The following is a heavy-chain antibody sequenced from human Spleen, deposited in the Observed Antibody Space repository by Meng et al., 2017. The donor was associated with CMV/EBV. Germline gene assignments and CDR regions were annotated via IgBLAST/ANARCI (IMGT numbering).Heavy chain of an antibody. V-gene: IGHV3-21*06. Sequence: GESLKISCAASGFTFSSYTMNWVRQAPGKGLEWVSSISGNSDYIYYADSVKGRFTISRDNAKNSLYLQMNSLRAEDTAVYYCETAYYDFWSGYWGMDVWGQGTMVTVSS. J-gene: IGHJ6*02. CDR1: GFTFSSYT. CDR2: ISGNSDYI. CDR3: ETAYYDFWSGYWGMDV. D-gene: IGHD3-3*01.